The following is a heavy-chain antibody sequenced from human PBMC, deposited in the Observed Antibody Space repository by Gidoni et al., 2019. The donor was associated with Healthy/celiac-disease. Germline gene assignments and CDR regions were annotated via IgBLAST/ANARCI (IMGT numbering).Heavy chain of an antibody. D-gene: IGHD1-1*01. CDR3: AKKGTEHYWYFDL. V-gene: IGHV3-23*01. CDR2: ISGSGGST. CDR1: GFALSSYA. Sequence: EVQLLVSGGGLVQPGGSLRLSCAAAGFALSSYAMCWVRQAPGKGLEWVSAISGSGGSTYNADSVKGRFTISRDNSKNTLYLQMNSLRAEDTAVYYCAKKGTEHYWYFDLWGRGTLVTVSS. J-gene: IGHJ2*01.